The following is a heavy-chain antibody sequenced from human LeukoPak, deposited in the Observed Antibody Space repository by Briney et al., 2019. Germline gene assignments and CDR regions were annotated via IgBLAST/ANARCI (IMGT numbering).Heavy chain of an antibody. Sequence: PGGSLRLSCAVSGFTFSNYGMNWVRQAPWKGLEWVSYISGSSTTIYYGDSVKGRFTISRDNAKNSLYLQMNSLRAEDTALYYCARALTLLFCSGDNCYEGGSIDPWGQGTLVTVSS. J-gene: IGHJ5*02. CDR2: ISGSSTTI. D-gene: IGHD2-15*01. V-gene: IGHV3-48*01. CDR3: ARALTLLFCSGDNCYEGGSIDP. CDR1: GFTFSNYG.